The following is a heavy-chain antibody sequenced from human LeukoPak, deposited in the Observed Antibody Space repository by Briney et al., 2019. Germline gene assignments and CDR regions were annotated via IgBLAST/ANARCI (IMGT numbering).Heavy chain of an antibody. CDR1: GFTFSSYW. V-gene: IGHV3-74*01. D-gene: IGHD3-22*01. J-gene: IGHJ3*02. CDR3: ARDLYDSSGYSGDDAFDI. CDR2: INSDGSST. Sequence: GGSLRLSCAASGFTFSSYWMRWVRQAPGKGLVWVSRINSDGSSTSYADSVKGRFTISRDNAKNTLYLQMHSLRAEDTAVYYCARDLYDSSGYSGDDAFDIWGQGTMVTVSS.